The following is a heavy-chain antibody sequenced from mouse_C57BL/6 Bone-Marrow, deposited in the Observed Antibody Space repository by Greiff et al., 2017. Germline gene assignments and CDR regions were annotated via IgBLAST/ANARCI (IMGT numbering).Heavy chain of an antibody. CDR2: ISDGGSYT. V-gene: IGHV5-4*01. D-gene: IGHD2-4*01. CDR1: GFTFSSYA. J-gene: IGHJ3*01. CDR3: ARDKGYDYDGFAY. Sequence: DVQLVESGGGLVKPGGSLKLSCAASGFTFSSYAMSWVRQTPEKRLEWVATISDGGSYTYYPDNVKGRFTISRDNAKNNLYLQMSHLKSEDTAMYYCARDKGYDYDGFAYWGQGTLVTVSA.